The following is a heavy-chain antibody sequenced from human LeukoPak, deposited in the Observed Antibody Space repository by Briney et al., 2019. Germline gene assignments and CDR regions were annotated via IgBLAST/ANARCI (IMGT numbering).Heavy chain of an antibody. V-gene: IGHV1-18*01. CDR3: ARGRGRIAAAGTAGEVN. CDR1: GYTFTSYG. CDR2: ISAYNGNT. Sequence: ASVKVSCKASGYTFTSYGISWVRQAPGQGLEWMGWISAYNGNTNYAQKLQGRVTMTRDMSTSTVYMELSSLRSEDTAVYYCARGRGRIAAAGTAGEVNWGQGTLVTVSS. J-gene: IGHJ4*02. D-gene: IGHD6-13*01.